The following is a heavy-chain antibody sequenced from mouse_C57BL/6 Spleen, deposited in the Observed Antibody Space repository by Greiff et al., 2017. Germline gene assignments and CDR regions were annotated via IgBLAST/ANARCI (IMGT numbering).Heavy chain of an antibody. CDR1: GYTFTDYE. Sequence: VQLQESGAELVRPGASVTLSCKASGYTFTDYEMHWVKQTPVHGLEWIGAIDPETGGTAYNQKFKGKAILTADKSSSTAYMELRSLTSEDSAVYYCTRGEDGNWAWFAYWGQGTLVTVSA. CDR3: TRGEDGNWAWFAY. D-gene: IGHD2-1*01. CDR2: IDPETGGT. J-gene: IGHJ3*01. V-gene: IGHV1-15*01.